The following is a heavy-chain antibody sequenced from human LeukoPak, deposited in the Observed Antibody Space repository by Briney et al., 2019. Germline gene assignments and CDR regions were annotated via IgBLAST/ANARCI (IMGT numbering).Heavy chain of an antibody. D-gene: IGHD2-15*01. Sequence: ASVKVSCKASGYTFNNYDINWVRQATGQGPEWMGWMNPKSGNTGYAQKFQGRVTMTRNTSISTAYMELSSLRSDDTAVYYCARDQDIVVVVAALRQREMGGFDPWGQGTLVTVSS. CDR3: ARDQDIVVVVAALRQREMGGFDP. J-gene: IGHJ5*02. V-gene: IGHV1-8*01. CDR2: MNPKSGNT. CDR1: GYTFNNYD.